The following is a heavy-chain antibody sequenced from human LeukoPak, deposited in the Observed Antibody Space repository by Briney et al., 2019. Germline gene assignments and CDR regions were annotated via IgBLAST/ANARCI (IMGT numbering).Heavy chain of an antibody. D-gene: IGHD6-13*01. Sequence: SGPTLVNPTQTLTLTCTFSGFSLTTSEVGVGWIRQAPGKALEWLAVIYWDDDERYSPSLKSRLTIAKDTSKNQVVLTMTNMEPMGTASYYCAHTPGIGAFDIWGQGTMVTVSS. CDR3: AHTPGIGAFDI. V-gene: IGHV2-5*02. CDR1: GFSLTTSEVG. CDR2: IYWDDDE. J-gene: IGHJ3*02.